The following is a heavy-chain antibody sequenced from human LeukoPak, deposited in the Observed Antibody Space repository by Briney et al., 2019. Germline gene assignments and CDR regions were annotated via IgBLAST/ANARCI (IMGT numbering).Heavy chain of an antibody. CDR1: GGTFSSYA. CDR3: ARGGGYCSSTSCYQPGVLGWYFDL. CDR2: IIPIFDTA. Sequence: SVKVSCKASGGTFSSYAISWVRQAPGQGLEWMGGIIPIFDTANYAQKFQGRVTITADESTSTAYMELSSLRSEDTAVYYCARGGGYCSSTSCYQPGVLGWYFDLWGRGTLVTVSS. J-gene: IGHJ2*01. V-gene: IGHV1-69*13. D-gene: IGHD2-2*01.